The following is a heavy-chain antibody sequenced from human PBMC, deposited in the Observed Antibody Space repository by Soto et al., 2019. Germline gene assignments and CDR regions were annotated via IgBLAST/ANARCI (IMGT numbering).Heavy chain of an antibody. CDR1: GFSLSTSGVG. CDR2: IYWDDDK. J-gene: IGHJ5*02. V-gene: IGHV2-5*02. Sequence: SGPTLVNPTQTLTLTCTFSGFSLSTSGVGVGWIRQPPGKALEWLALIYWDDDKRYSPSLKSRLTITKDTSKNQVVLTMTNMDPVDTATYYCARSAHYDFWSGYWWRKDWFDPWGQGTLVTVSS. D-gene: IGHD3-3*01. CDR3: ARSAHYDFWSGYWWRKDWFDP.